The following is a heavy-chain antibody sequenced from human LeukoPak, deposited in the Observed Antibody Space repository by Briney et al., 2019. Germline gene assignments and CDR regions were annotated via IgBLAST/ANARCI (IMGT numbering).Heavy chain of an antibody. V-gene: IGHV4-38-2*02. CDR1: GGSISSYY. Sequence: NPSETLSLTCTVSGGSISSYYWGWIRQPPGKGLEWIGSIYHSGSTYYNPSLKSRVTISVDTSKNQFSLKLSSVTAADTAVYYCARECRWIQLWGLTNDAFDIWGQGTMVTVSS. CDR2: IYHSGST. J-gene: IGHJ3*02. D-gene: IGHD5-18*01. CDR3: ARECRWIQLWGLTNDAFDI.